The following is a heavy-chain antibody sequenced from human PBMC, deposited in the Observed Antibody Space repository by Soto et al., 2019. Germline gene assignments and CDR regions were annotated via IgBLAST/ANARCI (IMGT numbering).Heavy chain of an antibody. CDR3: ATRPRAYSSSSHYYYYGMDV. CDR2: IDPSDSYT. CDR1: GYSFTSYW. D-gene: IGHD6-6*01. V-gene: IGHV5-10-1*01. J-gene: IGHJ6*02. Sequence: GESLKISWKGSGYSFTSYWISWVRQMPGKGLEWMGRIDPSDSYTNYSPSFQGHVTISADKSISTAYLQWSSLKASDTAMYYCATRPRAYSSSSHYYYYGMDVWGQGTTVTVSS.